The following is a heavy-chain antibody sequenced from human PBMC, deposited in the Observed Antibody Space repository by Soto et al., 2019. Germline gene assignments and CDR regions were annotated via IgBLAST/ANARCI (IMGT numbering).Heavy chain of an antibody. D-gene: IGHD5-12*01. CDR1: GGTFSSYA. J-gene: IGHJ6*02. V-gene: IGHV1-69*13. CDR2: IIPIFGTA. Sequence: EASVKVSCKASGGTFSSYAMSWVRQAPGQGLEWMGGIIPIFGTANYAQKFQGRVTITADESTSTAYMELSSLRSEDTAVYYCASRYSGYDHYYYYGMDVWGQGTTVTVSS. CDR3: ASRYSGYDHYYYYGMDV.